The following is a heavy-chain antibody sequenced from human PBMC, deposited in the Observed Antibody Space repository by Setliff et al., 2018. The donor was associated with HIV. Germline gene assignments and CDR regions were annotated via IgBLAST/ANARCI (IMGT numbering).Heavy chain of an antibody. D-gene: IGHD3-22*01. V-gene: IGHV4-39*07. J-gene: IGHJ4*02. Sequence: PSETLSLTCTVSGGSMTSSNYYWGWIRQSPGRGLEWIGRISSSGSTTYHPSLRSRVTVSAATSKNQFSLKLTSVTAADTAVYFCARDPPYFDTSGHYSWFYFDYWGQGTLVTVSS. CDR3: ARDPPYFDTSGHYSWFYFDY. CDR2: ISSSGST. CDR1: GGSMTSSNYY.